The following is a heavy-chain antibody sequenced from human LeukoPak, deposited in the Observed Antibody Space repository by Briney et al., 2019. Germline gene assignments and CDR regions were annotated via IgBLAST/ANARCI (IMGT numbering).Heavy chain of an antibody. D-gene: IGHD1-26*01. V-gene: IGHV4-34*01. CDR3: ARDGSGSYPSYYYYMDV. Sequence: KASETLSLTCAVYGGSFSGYYWSWIRQPPGKGLEWIGEINHSGSTNYNPSLKSRVTISVDTSKNQFSLKLSSVTAADTAVYYCARDGSGSYPSYYYYMDVWGKGTTVTVSS. CDR2: INHSGST. CDR1: GGSFSGYY. J-gene: IGHJ6*03.